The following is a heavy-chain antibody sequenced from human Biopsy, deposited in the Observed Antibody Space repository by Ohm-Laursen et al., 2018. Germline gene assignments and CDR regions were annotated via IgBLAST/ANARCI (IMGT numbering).Heavy chain of an antibody. CDR1: GYTFTTYY. V-gene: IGHV1-46*01. CDR3: AVPYYYNYGLDV. Sequence: ASVKVSCKASGYTFTTYYMHWVRQAPGRGLEWVGIINPSGGSTTYAQKFQGRVTMTRDTSTSTVYMELSSLRSEDTAVYYCAVPYYYNYGLDVWGRETTVTVSS. CDR2: INPSGGST. J-gene: IGHJ6*02.